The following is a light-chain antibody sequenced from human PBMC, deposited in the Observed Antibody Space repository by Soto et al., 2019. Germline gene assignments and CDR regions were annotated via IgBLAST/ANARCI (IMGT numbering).Light chain of an antibody. J-gene: IGKJ3*01. CDR3: QQYGSSPIT. CDR1: QSVSSSY. CDR2: TAS. V-gene: IGKV3-20*01. Sequence: EIVLTQSPGTLSLSPGERATLSCRASQSVSSSYLAWYQQKPGQAPRLLIYTASNRATGIPERFSGSGSGTDFTLTISRLEPEDFAVYFCQQYGSSPITFGPVTKVDIK.